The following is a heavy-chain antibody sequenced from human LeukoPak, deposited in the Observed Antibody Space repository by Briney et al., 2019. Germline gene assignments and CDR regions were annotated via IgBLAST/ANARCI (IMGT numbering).Heavy chain of an antibody. V-gene: IGHV4-39*01. CDR2: IHYSGSA. CDR3: ARRPRSGYYLDY. J-gene: IGHJ4*02. Sequence: PSETLSLTCAVSSGFIISSDYYWGWMRQSPGKGLEWIGSIHYSGSAYYSPSLKSRVTVSVDTSKNQFSLKLSSVTAADTAVYYCARRPRSGYYLDYWGQGTLVTVAS. D-gene: IGHD3-22*01. CDR1: SGFIISSDYY.